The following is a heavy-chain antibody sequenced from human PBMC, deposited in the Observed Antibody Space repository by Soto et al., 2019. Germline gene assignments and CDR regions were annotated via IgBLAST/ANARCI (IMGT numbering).Heavy chain of an antibody. Sequence: GGSLRLSCAASGFTFSSYSMNWVRQAPGKGLEWVSYISPSSSTIYYADSVKGRFTISRDNAKNSLYLQMNSLRDEDTAVYYCASEYDYGDLNYYYYGMDVWGQGTTVTVSS. J-gene: IGHJ6*02. CDR3: ASEYDYGDLNYYYYGMDV. CDR2: ISPSSSTI. CDR1: GFTFSSYS. D-gene: IGHD4-17*01. V-gene: IGHV3-48*02.